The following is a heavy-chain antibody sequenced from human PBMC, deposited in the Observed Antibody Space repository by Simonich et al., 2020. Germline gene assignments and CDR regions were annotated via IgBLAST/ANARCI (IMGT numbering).Heavy chain of an antibody. CDR3: ACLGTGDAFDI. CDR2: IKKDGSEK. J-gene: IGHJ3*02. CDR1: GFTFSSYW. D-gene: IGHD3-9*01. Sequence: EVQLVESGGGLVQPGGSLRLSCAASGFTFSSYWMSWVRQAQGKVVEWVANIKKDGSEKYYVDAGKGLFTISRDNAKNSLYLQMNSLRAEDTAVYYCACLGTGDAFDIWGQGTMVTVSS. V-gene: IGHV3-7*01.